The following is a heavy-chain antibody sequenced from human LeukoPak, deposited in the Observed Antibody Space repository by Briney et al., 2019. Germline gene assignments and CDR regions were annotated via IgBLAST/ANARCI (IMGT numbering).Heavy chain of an antibody. Sequence: PSETLSLTCAVYGGSFSGYYWSWIRQPPGKGLEWIGEINHSGSTNYNPSLKSRVTISVDTSKNQFSLKLSSVTAADTAVYYCARGSLDHGPYIWGSYRTIYYFDYWGQGTLVTVSS. D-gene: IGHD3-16*02. CDR2: INHSGST. J-gene: IGHJ4*02. CDR1: GGSFSGYY. V-gene: IGHV4-34*01. CDR3: ARGSLDHGPYIWGSYRTIYYFDY.